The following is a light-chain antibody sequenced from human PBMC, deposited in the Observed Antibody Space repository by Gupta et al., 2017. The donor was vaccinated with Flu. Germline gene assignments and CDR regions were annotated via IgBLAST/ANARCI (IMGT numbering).Light chain of an antibody. CDR3: SAYAGRNKFEV. Sequence: VTISLTGTKSDVGSYNYVYWYQQQPGKANKLRIYEVNKRPSGVPDRLLGSKSGKTASLPDSGLQAEDGADYYCSAYAGRNKFEVLGGGTKLTV. CDR2: EVN. V-gene: IGLV2-8*03. CDR1: KSDVGSYNY. J-gene: IGLJ3*02.